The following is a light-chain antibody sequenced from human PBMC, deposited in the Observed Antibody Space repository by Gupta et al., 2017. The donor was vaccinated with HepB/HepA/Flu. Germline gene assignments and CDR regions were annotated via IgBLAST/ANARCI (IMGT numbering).Light chain of an antibody. J-gene: IGLJ3*02. CDR2: EVS. CDR1: SSDVGSYNL. CDR3: CSYAGSSTWV. Sequence: GQSITISCTVTSSDVGSYNLVSWYQQHPGKAPKLMIYEVSKRPSGVSNRFSGSKSGNTASLTISGLQAEDEADYYYCSYAGSSTWVFGGGTKLTVL. V-gene: IGLV2-23*02.